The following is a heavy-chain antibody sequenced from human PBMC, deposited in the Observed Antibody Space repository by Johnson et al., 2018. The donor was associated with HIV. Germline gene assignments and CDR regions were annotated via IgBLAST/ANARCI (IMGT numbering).Heavy chain of an antibody. CDR3: ARGPLFYYSSGLWAFDI. CDR1: GLSFSNFG. D-gene: IGHD3-10*01. CDR2: ISDDVSST. J-gene: IGHJ3*02. Sequence: QVQLVESGGGVVQPGKSLTLSCVGSGLSFSNFGIHWVRQAPGKGLEWVAVISDDVSSTFYVDSVKGRFTISRDNSNNTLYLQMSGLSAEDTALYYCARGPLFYYSSGLWAFDIWGQGTMVTVSS. V-gene: IGHV3-30*03.